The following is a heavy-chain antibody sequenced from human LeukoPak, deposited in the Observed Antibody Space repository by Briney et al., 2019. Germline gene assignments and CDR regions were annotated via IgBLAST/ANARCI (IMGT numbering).Heavy chain of an antibody. Sequence: GASVKVSCKASGGTFSSYAISWVRQAPGQGLEWMGRIIPIFGTANYAQKFQGRVTITTDESTSTAYMELSSLRSEDTAVYYCASSGDYNAFDIWGQGTMVTVSS. D-gene: IGHD4-17*01. CDR1: GGTFSSYA. J-gene: IGHJ3*02. CDR3: ASSGDYNAFDI. CDR2: IIPIFGTA. V-gene: IGHV1-69*05.